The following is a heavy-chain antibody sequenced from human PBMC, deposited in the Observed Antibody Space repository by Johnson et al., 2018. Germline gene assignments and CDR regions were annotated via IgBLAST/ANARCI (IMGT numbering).Heavy chain of an antibody. V-gene: IGHV3-21*03. D-gene: IGHD5-12*01. CDR2: VSSSSSHI. J-gene: IGHJ3*02. CDR1: GFTFSSYS. CDR3: TPGSIRGAFDI. Sequence: VQLQESGGGVVKPGGSLRLSCAASGFTFSSYSMNWVRQAPGKGLEWVSSVSSSSSHIYYADPVKGRFTISRDNAKNSLSLQMNSLKTEDKAVYYCTPGSIRGAFDIWGQGTMVTVSS.